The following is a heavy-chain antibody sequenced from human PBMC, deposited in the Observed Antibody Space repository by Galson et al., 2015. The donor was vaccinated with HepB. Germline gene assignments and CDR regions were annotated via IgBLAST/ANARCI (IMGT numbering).Heavy chain of an antibody. CDR2: ITPIFGTA. V-gene: IGHV1-69*13. CDR3: ARYGGFLEWFRTEKNWFDP. D-gene: IGHD3-3*01. J-gene: IGHJ5*02. CDR1: GGTFSRYT. Sequence: SVKVSCKASGGTFSRYTISWVRQAPGQGLEWMGGITPIFGTASYAQKFQGRVTITADESTSTAYMELRSLRSEDTAVYYCARYGGFLEWFRTEKNWFDPWGQGTLVTVSS.